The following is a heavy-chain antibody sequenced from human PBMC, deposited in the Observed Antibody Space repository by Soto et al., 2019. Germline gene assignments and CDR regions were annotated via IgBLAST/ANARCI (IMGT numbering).Heavy chain of an antibody. J-gene: IGHJ4*02. V-gene: IGHV3-11*01. D-gene: IGHD3-10*01. Sequence: XXSLRLACAASGFTFSDYYMNWMRQAPGKGLEWVSYISSSGSTIYYADSVKDRFTISRDNAKNSLYLQMNSLRAEDTAVYYCARVARNGALWGQGTLVTVSS. CDR1: GFTFSDYY. CDR3: ARVARNGAL. CDR2: ISSSGSTI.